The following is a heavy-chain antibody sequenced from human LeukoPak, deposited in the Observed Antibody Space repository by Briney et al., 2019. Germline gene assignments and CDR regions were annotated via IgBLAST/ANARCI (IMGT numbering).Heavy chain of an antibody. CDR1: GFTFSNYW. J-gene: IGHJ4*02. Sequence: GGSLRLSCVASGFTFSNYWMSWVRQAPGKGLEWVANIKQDGSEKYYVDSVKGRFTISRDNAKKSLYLQMNSLRAEDTAVYYCASSRYDSSGYYGIIAYWGQGTLVTVSS. CDR3: ASSRYDSSGYYGIIAY. CDR2: IKQDGSEK. D-gene: IGHD3-22*01. V-gene: IGHV3-7*01.